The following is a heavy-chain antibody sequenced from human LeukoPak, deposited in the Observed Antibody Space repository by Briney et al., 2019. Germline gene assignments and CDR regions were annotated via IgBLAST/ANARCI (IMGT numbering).Heavy chain of an antibody. CDR3: ARGAGVWAGYFDY. V-gene: IGHV4-59*04. J-gene: IGHJ4*02. CDR2: LYHSGST. D-gene: IGHD3-10*01. Sequence: KPSETLSLTCTVSGGSISSYYWSWIRQPPGKGLEWIGNLYHSGSTYYNPSLKSRVTISVDTSKNQFSLKLTSVSAADTAVYFCARGAGVWAGYFDYWGQGTLVTVSS. CDR1: GGSISSYY.